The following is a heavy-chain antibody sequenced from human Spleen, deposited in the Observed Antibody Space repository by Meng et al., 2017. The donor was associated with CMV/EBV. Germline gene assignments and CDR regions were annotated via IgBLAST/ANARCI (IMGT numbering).Heavy chain of an antibody. V-gene: IGHV1-69*02. CDR1: GGPFSTFS. CDR3: VRLDCTSDSCFAGGTDY. Sequence: SVKVSCKASGGPFSTFSISWVRQAPGQGLEWMGRVFPILDITNYAQKFQGRVTITADKSTSISYMELSSLRSEDTAVYYCVRLDCTSDSCFAGGTDYWGQGTLVTVSS. CDR2: VFPILDIT. J-gene: IGHJ4*02. D-gene: IGHD2-8*02.